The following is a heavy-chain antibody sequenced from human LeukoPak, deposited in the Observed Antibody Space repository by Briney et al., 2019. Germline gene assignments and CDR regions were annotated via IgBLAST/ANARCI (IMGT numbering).Heavy chain of an antibody. Sequence: SETLSLTCDVYSGSFGGYYWSWLRQPPGKGLEWIGYIYYSGSTNYNPSLKSRVTISVDTSKNQFSLKLSSVTAADTAVYYCARDGGGYGDYESHWYFDLWGRGTLVTVSS. D-gene: IGHD4-17*01. V-gene: IGHV4-59*01. CDR1: SGSFGGYY. CDR3: ARDGGGYGDYESHWYFDL. J-gene: IGHJ2*01. CDR2: IYYSGST.